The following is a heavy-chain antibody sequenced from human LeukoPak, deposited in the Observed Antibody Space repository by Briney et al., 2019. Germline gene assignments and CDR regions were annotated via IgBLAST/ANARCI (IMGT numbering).Heavy chain of an antibody. CDR2: ISAYNGNT. D-gene: IGHD3-22*01. CDR1: SYTFTSYG. CDR3: ARVLIHYDSSGYPNHDAFDI. V-gene: IGHV1-18*01. Sequence: GASVKVSCKASSYTFTSYGISWVRQAPGQGLEWMGWISAYNGNTNYAQKLQGRVTMTTDTSTSTAYMELRSLRSDDTAVYYCARVLIHYDSSGYPNHDAFDIWGQGTMVTVSA. J-gene: IGHJ3*02.